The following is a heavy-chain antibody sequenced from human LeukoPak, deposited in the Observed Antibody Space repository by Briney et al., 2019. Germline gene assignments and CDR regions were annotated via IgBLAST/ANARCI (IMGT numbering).Heavy chain of an antibody. CDR1: GSSFTSYW. J-gene: IGHJ4*02. Sequence: PGASLKISCKGSGSSFTSYWIGWVRPMPGKGLEWMGIIYPGDSDTRYSPSLQGQVTISADKSISTAYLQWSSLKASDTAMYYCARLSSGWYYFDYWGQGTLVTVSS. V-gene: IGHV5-51*01. D-gene: IGHD6-19*01. CDR3: ARLSSGWYYFDY. CDR2: IYPGDSDT.